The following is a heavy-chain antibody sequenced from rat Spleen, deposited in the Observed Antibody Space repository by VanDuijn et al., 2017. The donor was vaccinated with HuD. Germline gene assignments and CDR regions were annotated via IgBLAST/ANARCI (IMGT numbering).Heavy chain of an antibody. Sequence: EVQLQESGPGLVKPSQSLSLTCSVTGYSITSNYWGWIRKFPGNEMEWIGHISYSGSSNYHPSLKSRISFSRDTSRNQFFLQLNSVTTEDTAKYYCASITSYWYFDLWGPGTMVTVSS. V-gene: IGHV3-1*01. D-gene: IGHD1-10*01. CDR2: ISYSGSS. CDR3: ASITSYWYFDL. J-gene: IGHJ1*01. CDR1: GYSITSNY.